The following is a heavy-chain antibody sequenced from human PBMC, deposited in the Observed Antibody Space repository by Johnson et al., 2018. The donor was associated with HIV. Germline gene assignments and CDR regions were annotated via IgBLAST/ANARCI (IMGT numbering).Heavy chain of an antibody. Sequence: VQLVESGGGVVQPGRSLRLSCAASGFTVSSNYMHWVRQATGKGLEWVSAIGTAGDTYYPGSVKGRFTISRDSSKNTLYLQMNSLRVEDTAVYYCARGSRYTYDNDDAYLLHAFDFWGQGTMVTVSS. CDR3: ARGSRYTYDNDDAYLLHAFDF. V-gene: IGHV3-13*01. CDR2: IGTAGDT. D-gene: IGHD3-22*01. J-gene: IGHJ3*01. CDR1: GFTVSSNY.